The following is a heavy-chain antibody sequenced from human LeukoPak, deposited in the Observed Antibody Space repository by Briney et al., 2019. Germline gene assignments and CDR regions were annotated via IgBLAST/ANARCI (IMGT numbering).Heavy chain of an antibody. D-gene: IGHD1-26*01. CDR3: ASYVRGRSFDY. V-gene: IGHV1-18*01. J-gene: IGHJ4*02. Sequence: ASVKVSCKASGYTFTSYGISWVRHAPGQGLEWMGWISAYNGNTNYAQKLQGRVTMTTDTSTSTAYMELRSLRSDDTAVYYCASYVRGRSFDYWGQGTLVTVSS. CDR1: GYTFTSYG. CDR2: ISAYNGNT.